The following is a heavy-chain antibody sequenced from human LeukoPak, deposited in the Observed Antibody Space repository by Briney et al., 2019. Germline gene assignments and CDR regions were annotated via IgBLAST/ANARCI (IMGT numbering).Heavy chain of an antibody. V-gene: IGHV1-2*06. CDR2: INPNSGGT. CDR3: ARSFNYYDSSGLTTPFDY. D-gene: IGHD3-22*01. J-gene: IGHJ4*02. CDR1: GYTFTGYY. Sequence: ASVKVSCKASGYTFTGYYMHWVRQAPGQGLEWMGQINPNSGGTNYAQKFQGRVTMTRDTSISTAYMELSRLRSDDTAVYYCARSFNYYDSSGLTTPFDYWGQGTLVTVSS.